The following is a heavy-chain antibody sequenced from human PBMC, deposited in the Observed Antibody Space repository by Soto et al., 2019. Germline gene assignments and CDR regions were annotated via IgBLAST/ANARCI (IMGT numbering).Heavy chain of an antibody. D-gene: IGHD1-26*01. J-gene: IGHJ4*02. Sequence: GFLRVCWAASGVTCGDYGGHWARQAPGKGLEWVAAILYDGSNKYYADSVKGRFTISRDNSKNTLYLQMNSLRAEDTAVYYCAGGTYYLDYCGQGTQVTVSS. V-gene: IGHV3-33*01. CDR2: ILYDGSNK. CDR3: AGGTYYLDY. CDR1: GVTCGDYG.